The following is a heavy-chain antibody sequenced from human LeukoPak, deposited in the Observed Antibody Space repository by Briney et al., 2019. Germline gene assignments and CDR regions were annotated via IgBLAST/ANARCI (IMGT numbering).Heavy chain of an antibody. Sequence: SGGSLRLSCAASGNYWMHWVRQVPGKGLVWVSHINSDGSWTSYADSVKGRFTISKDNAKNTVYLQMNSLRAEDTAVYYCARTTYDYVWGSYPPDYWGQGTLVTVSS. J-gene: IGHJ4*02. CDR3: ARTTYDYVWGSYPPDY. V-gene: IGHV3-74*01. CDR2: INSDGSWT. D-gene: IGHD3-16*02. CDR1: GNYW.